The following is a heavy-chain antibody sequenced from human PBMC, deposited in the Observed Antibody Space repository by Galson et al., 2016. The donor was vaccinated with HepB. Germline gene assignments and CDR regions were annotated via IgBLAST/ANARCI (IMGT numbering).Heavy chain of an antibody. J-gene: IGHJ4*02. V-gene: IGHV4-59*01. D-gene: IGHD3-16*02. CDR1: GGSISSYY. CDR2: IYHSGNT. Sequence: SETLSLTCSVSGGSISSYYWSWIRQPPGKGLEWIGYIYHSGNTNYNPSLRSRVTISVDTSKNHFSLKLNSVTAADTAVYYCAGAGLYDDIWGNFRHRITAFDSWGQGTQVTVSS. CDR3: AGAGLYDDIWGNFRHRITAFDS.